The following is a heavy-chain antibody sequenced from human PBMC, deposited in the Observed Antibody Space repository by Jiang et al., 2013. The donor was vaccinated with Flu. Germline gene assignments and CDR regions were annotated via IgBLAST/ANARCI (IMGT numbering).Heavy chain of an antibody. V-gene: IGHV3-30*02. D-gene: IGHD3-10*01. CDR1: GFTFSSYG. CDR2: IRYDGSNK. CDR3: AKDGYYGSGSYYPDTYGMDV. J-gene: IGHJ6*02. Sequence: GVVQPGGSLRLSCAASGFTFSSYGMHWVRQAPGKGLEWVAFIRYDGSNKYYADSVKGRFTISRDNSKNTLYLQMNSLRAEDTAVYYCAKDGYYGSGSYYPDTYGMDVWGQGTTVTVSS.